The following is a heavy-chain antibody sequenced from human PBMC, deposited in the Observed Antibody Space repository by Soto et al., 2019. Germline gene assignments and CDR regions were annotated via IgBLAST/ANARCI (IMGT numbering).Heavy chain of an antibody. V-gene: IGHV4-39*01. CDR1: GGSISSSSYY. D-gene: IGHD1-26*01. CDR3: ARHTRRESYGLYYFDY. J-gene: IGHJ4*02. Sequence: SETLSLTCTVSGGSISSSSYYWGWIRQPPGKGLEWIGSIYYSGSTYYNPSLKSRVTISVDTSKNQFSLKLSSVTAADTAVYYCARHTRRESYGLYYFDYWGQGTLVTVSS. CDR2: IYYSGST.